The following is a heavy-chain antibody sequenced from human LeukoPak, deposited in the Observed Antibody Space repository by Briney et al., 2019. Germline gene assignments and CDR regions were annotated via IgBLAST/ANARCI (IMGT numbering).Heavy chain of an antibody. Sequence: ASVKVSCKVSGYTLTELSMHWVRQAPGKGLEWMGGFDPEDGETIYAQKFQGRVTMTEDTSTDTAYMELSSLRSEDTAVYYCATDPTYYYDSSGSRLLRYWGQGTLVTVSS. V-gene: IGHV1-24*01. CDR1: GYTLTELS. D-gene: IGHD3-22*01. CDR2: FDPEDGET. CDR3: ATDPTYYYDSSGSRLLRY. J-gene: IGHJ4*02.